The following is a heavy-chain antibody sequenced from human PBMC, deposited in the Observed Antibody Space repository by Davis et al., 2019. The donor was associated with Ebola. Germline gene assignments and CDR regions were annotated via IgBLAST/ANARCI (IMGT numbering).Heavy chain of an antibody. J-gene: IGHJ3*02. Sequence: PGGSLRLSCTVSGTSISGYYWSWIRQPPGKGLEWVGYIFYSGSTKYHPSLKGRVTVSIDTSKSQFSLKLRSVTAADTALYYCARLPPAEAFDIWGQGTMVTVSS. V-gene: IGHV4-59*01. CDR3: ARLPPAEAFDI. CDR2: IFYSGST. CDR1: GTSISGYY.